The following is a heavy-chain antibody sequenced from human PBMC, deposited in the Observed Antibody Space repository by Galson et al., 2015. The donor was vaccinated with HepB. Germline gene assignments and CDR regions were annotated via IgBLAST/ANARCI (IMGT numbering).Heavy chain of an antibody. CDR2: TYYRSKWYN. V-gene: IGHV6-1*01. J-gene: IGHJ6*02. D-gene: IGHD1-1*01. CDR1: GDSVSRNRAT. CDR3: ARYNWNSNYYYGMDV. Sequence: CAISGDSVSRNRATWNWIRQSPSRGLEWLGRTYYRSKWYNDYAVSVKSRVTINPDTSKNQFSLQLNSVTPEDTAVYYCARYNWNSNYYYGMDVWGQGTTVTVSS.